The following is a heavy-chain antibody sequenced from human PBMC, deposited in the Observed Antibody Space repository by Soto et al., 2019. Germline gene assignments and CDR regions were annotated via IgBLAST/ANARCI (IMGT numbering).Heavy chain of an antibody. CDR3: TTEGVLYYYYYGMDV. Sequence: EVQLVESGGGLVKPGGSLRLSCAASGFTFSNAWLTWVRQAPGKGREWVGGIKSKTDGGTTDYAAPVKGRFTISRDDSKNTLYLQMNSLKTEDTAVYYCTTEGVLYYYYYGMDVWGQGTTVTVSS. CDR1: GFTFSNAW. CDR2: IKSKTDGGTT. D-gene: IGHD2-8*01. J-gene: IGHJ6*02. V-gene: IGHV3-15*07.